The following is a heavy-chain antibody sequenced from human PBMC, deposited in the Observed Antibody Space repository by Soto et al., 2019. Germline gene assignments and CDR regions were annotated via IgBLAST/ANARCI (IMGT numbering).Heavy chain of an antibody. CDR1: GFTFSSYG. V-gene: IGHV3-33*01. CDR2: IWYDGSDK. Sequence: GGSLRLSCAASGFTFSSYGMHWVRQAPGKGLERVEVIWYDGSDKYYADSVKGRFTISRDNSKNTLYLQMNILRVVVTAVYYCARDLTAYFDYWGQGTLVTVSS. CDR3: ARDLTAYFDY. J-gene: IGHJ4*02.